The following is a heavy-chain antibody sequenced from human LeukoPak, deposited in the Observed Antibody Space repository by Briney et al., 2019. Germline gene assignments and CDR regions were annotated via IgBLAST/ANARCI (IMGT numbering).Heavy chain of an antibody. D-gene: IGHD3-16*01. V-gene: IGHV4-31*03. J-gene: IGHJ4*02. CDR2: IYYSGST. CDR1: GGSISSGGYS. Sequence: SQTLSLTCTVSGGSISSGGYSWSWIRQHPGKGLEWIGYIYYSGSTYYNPSLKSRVTISVDTSKNQFSLKLSSVTAADTAVYYCARDLGESDRDYWGQGTLVTVSS. CDR3: ARDLGESDRDY.